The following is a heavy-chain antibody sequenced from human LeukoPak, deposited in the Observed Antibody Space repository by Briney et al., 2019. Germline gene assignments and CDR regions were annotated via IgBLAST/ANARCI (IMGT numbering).Heavy chain of an antibody. CDR2: TYTGGNS. J-gene: IGHJ3*02. CDR3: ARGGRGSAAVVAPRSFDI. Sequence: PGGSLRLSCAASGFTVSSIHMVWVRQAPGKGLEWVSVTYTGGNSYYADSVKGRFIISRDISKNTLYLQVNSLRAEDPALYYCARGGRGSAAVVAPRSFDIWGQGTMVTVSS. D-gene: IGHD3-22*01. V-gene: IGHV3-53*01. CDR1: GFTVSSIH.